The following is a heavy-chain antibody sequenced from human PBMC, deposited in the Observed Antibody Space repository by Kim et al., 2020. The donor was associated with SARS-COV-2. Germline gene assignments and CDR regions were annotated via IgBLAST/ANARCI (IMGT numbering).Heavy chain of an antibody. CDR1: GYTFTSYG. V-gene: IGHV1-18*01. CDR2: ISAYNGNT. Sequence: ASVKVSCKASGYTFTSYGISWVRQAPGQGLEWMGWISAYNGNTNYAQKLQGRVTMTTDTSTSTAYMELRSLRSDDTAVYYCARGSNVLLWFGEPLFDPWGQGTLVTVSS. CDR3: ARGSNVLLWFGEPLFDP. D-gene: IGHD3-10*01. J-gene: IGHJ5*02.